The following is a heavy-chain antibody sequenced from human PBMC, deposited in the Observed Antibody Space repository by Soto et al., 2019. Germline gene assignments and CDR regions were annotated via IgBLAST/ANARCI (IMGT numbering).Heavy chain of an antibody. J-gene: IGHJ6*02. CDR3: ARLGVATSPMFDPYYYYGMDV. D-gene: IGHD5-12*01. Sequence: QLQLQESGPGLVKPSETLSLTCTVSGGSISSSSYYWGWIRQPPGKGLEWIGSIYYSGSTYYNPSLKSRVLISVDTSKNQFSLKLSSVTAADTAVYYCARLGVATSPMFDPYYYYGMDVWGQGTTVTVSS. CDR2: IYYSGST. CDR1: GGSISSSSYY. V-gene: IGHV4-39*01.